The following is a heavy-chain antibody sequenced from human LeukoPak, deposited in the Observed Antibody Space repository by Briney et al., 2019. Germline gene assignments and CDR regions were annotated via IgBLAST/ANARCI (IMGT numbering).Heavy chain of an antibody. V-gene: IGHV4-31*03. Sequence: SQTLSLTCTVSGGSISSGGYYWSWIRQHPGKGLEWIGYIYYSGSTYYNPSLKSRVTISVDTSKNQFSLKLCSVTAADTAVYYCARVKGLYYDSSGYYDYWGQGTLVTVSS. J-gene: IGHJ4*02. CDR3: ARVKGLYYDSSGYYDY. CDR1: GGSISSGGYY. D-gene: IGHD3-22*01. CDR2: IYYSGST.